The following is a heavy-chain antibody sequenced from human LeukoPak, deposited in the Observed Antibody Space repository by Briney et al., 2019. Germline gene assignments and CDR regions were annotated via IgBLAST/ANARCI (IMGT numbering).Heavy chain of an antibody. V-gene: IGHV4-34*01. CDR1: GGSFRGYY. CDR2: IHHSGST. CDR3: ARNIVVVVAATGDSDAFDI. J-gene: IGHJ3*02. Sequence: SSETLSLTYAVYGGSFRGYYWSWIRQPPEKGVEWIGEIHHSGSTNYNPSLKSRVTISVDTSKNQFSLKLSSVTAAETAVYYCARNIVVVVAATGDSDAFDIWGQGTMVTVSS. D-gene: IGHD2-15*01.